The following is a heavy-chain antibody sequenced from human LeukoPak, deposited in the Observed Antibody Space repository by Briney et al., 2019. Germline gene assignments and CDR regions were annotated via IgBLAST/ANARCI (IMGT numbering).Heavy chain of an antibody. J-gene: IGHJ5*02. V-gene: IGHV4-39*07. CDR2: IYYSGST. CDR3: ARPYYYDSSIDP. CDR1: GGSISSSSYY. D-gene: IGHD3-22*01. Sequence: SETLSLTCTVSGGSISSSSYYWGWIRQPPGKGLEWIGSIYYSGSTYYNPSLKSRVTISVDTSKNQFSLKLSSVTAADTAVYYCARPYYYDSSIDPWGQGILVTVSS.